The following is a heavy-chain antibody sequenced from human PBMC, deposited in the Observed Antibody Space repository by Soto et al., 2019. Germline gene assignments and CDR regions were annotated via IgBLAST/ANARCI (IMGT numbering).Heavy chain of an antibody. D-gene: IGHD1-7*01. CDR1: GFTFSSYA. V-gene: IGHV3-30-3*01. J-gene: IGHJ6*02. CDR2: ISYDGSNK. Sequence: QVQLVESGGGVVQPGRSLKLSCAASGFTFSSYAMHWVRKAPGKGLEWVAVISYDGSNKYYADSVKGRFTISRDNSKNTLYLQMNSLRAEDTAVYYCAREGVYNWNYPYYYYGMDVWGQGTTVTVSS. CDR3: AREGVYNWNYPYYYYGMDV.